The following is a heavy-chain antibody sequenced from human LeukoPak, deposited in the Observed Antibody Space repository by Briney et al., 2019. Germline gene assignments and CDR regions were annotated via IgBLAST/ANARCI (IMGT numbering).Heavy chain of an antibody. CDR3: AKDRSEYYGSGSTTLSPIDY. J-gene: IGHJ4*02. V-gene: IGHV3-48*01. D-gene: IGHD3-10*01. CDR2: ISSSGSTI. Sequence: EGSLRLSCAASGFTFSSYNMNWVRQAPGSGLEWVSYISSSGSTIFYADSVEGRFTISRDNSKNTLYLQMNSLRAEDTAVYYCAKDRSEYYGSGSTTLSPIDYWGQGTLVTVSS. CDR1: GFTFSSYN.